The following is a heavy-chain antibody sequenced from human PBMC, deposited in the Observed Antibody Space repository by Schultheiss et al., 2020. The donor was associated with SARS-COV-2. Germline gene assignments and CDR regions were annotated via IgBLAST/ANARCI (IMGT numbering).Heavy chain of an antibody. CDR2: IYHSGST. CDR1: GNSISSGYY. D-gene: IGHD3-16*02. CDR3: TTDRVYDYIWGSYRRLDY. J-gene: IGHJ4*02. Sequence: SETLSLTCTVSGNSISSGYYWGWIRQPPGKGLEWIGGIYHSGSTYYNPSLKSRVTMSVDTSKNRFSLKLSSVTAADTAVYYCTTDRVYDYIWGSYRRLDYWGQGTQVTVSS. V-gene: IGHV4-38-2*02.